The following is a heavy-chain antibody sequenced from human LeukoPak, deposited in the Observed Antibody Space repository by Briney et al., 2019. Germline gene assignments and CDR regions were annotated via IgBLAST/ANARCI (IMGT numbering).Heavy chain of an antibody. J-gene: IGHJ4*02. D-gene: IGHD6-13*01. CDR2: MSYSGST. CDR3: ARVVQAAAHEAFDY. Sequence: SETLSLTCSVSGGSIRNYYWNWIRQPPGKGLEWIGYMSYSGSTNYNPSLKSRVTISLDTSKNQFSLKLNSVTAADTAVYYCARVVQAAAHEAFDYWGQGTLVTVSS. CDR1: GGSIRNYY. V-gene: IGHV4-59*12.